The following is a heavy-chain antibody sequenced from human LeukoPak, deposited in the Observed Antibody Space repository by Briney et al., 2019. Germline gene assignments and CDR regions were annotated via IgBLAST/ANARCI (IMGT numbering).Heavy chain of an antibody. V-gene: IGHV3-21*01. J-gene: IGHJ4*02. CDR3: ARGSSGWFDYFDY. D-gene: IGHD6-19*01. CDR1: GFTFSTYS. Sequence: GGSLRLSCAASGFTFSTYSMNWVRQAPGKGLEWVSSISSSGDYIYYPDSLKGRFTISRDNAKNSLYLQMDSLRAEDTAVYYCARGSSGWFDYFDYWGQGTLVTVSS. CDR2: ISSSGDYI.